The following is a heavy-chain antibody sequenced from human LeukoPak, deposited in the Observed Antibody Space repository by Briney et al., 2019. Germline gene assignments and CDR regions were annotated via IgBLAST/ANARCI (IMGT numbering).Heavy chain of an antibody. D-gene: IGHD1-26*01. CDR3: ARDGWELTFDY. J-gene: IGHJ4*02. CDR2: IWYDGSNK. V-gene: IGHV3-33*01. CDR1: GFTFSSYG. Sequence: GGSLRLSCAASGFTFSSYGMHWVRQAPGKGLEWVAVIWYDGSNKYHADSVKGRFTISRDNSKNTLYLQMNSLRAEDTAVYYCARDGWELTFDYWGQGTLVTVSS.